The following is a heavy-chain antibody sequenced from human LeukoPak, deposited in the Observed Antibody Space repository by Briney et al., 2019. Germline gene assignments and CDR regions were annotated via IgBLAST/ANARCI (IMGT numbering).Heavy chain of an antibody. CDR2: IVVGSGNT. D-gene: IGHD3-3*01. CDR1: GFTFTSSA. V-gene: IGHV1-58*01. Sequence: ASVKVSCKASGFTFTSSAVQWVRQARGQRLEWIGWIVVGSGNTNYAQKFQERVTITRDMSTSTAYMELSSLRPEDTAVYYCAAAPYDFWSGYYSPFDYWGQGTLVTVSS. CDR3: AAAPYDFWSGYYSPFDY. J-gene: IGHJ4*02.